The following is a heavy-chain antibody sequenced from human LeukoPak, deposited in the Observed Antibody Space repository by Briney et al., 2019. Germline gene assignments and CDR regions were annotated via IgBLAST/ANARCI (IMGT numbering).Heavy chain of an antibody. Sequence: SETLSLTCAVYGGSFSGYYWSWIRQPPGKGLEWIGEINHSGSTNYNPSPKSRVTISVDTSKNQFSLKLSSVTAADTAVYYCARETGSPRYFDWFLVASHDAFDIWGQGTMVTVSS. V-gene: IGHV4-34*01. CDR3: ARETGSPRYFDWFLVASHDAFDI. D-gene: IGHD3-9*01. J-gene: IGHJ3*02. CDR1: GGSFSGYY. CDR2: INHSGST.